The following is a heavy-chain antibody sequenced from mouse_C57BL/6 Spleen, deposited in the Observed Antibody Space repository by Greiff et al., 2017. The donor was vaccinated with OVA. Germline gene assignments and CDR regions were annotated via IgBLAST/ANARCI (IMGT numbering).Heavy chain of an antibody. J-gene: IGHJ4*01. CDR3: ARDSNYGYYYAMDY. CDR2: ISYDGSN. V-gene: IGHV3-6*01. D-gene: IGHD2-5*01. Sequence: EVHLVESGPGLVKPSQSLSLTCSVTGYSITSGYYWNWIRQFPGNKLEWMGYISYDGSNNYNPSLKNRISITRDTSKNQFFLKLNSVTTEDTATYYCARDSNYGYYYAMDYWGQGTSVTVSS. CDR1: GYSITSGYY.